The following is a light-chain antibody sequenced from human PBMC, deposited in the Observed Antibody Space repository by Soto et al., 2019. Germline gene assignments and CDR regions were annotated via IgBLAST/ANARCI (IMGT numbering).Light chain of an antibody. V-gene: IGKV3-20*01. CDR1: QTVRNNY. Sequence: EVVLTQSPGTLYLSTGERATLSCRASQTVRNNYLAWYQQKPGQAPRLLIYDASSRATGIPDRFSGGGSGTDFTLTISRLEPEDFAVYYCQQCSSYPLTFGGGTKVYIK. J-gene: IGKJ4*01. CDR3: QQCSSYPLT. CDR2: DAS.